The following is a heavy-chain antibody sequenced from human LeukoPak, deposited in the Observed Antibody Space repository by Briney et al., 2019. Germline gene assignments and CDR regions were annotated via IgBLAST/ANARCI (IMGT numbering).Heavy chain of an antibody. D-gene: IGHD2-2*01. J-gene: IGHJ4*02. CDR2: ISYDGSNK. Sequence: PGGSLRLSCAASGFTFSSYAMHWVRQAPGKGLEWVAVISYDGSNKYYADSVKGRFTISRDNSKNTLYLQMNSLRAEDTALYYCARYCTSTSCYKDSFDYWGQGTLVTVSS. V-gene: IGHV3-30-3*01. CDR3: ARYCTSTSCYKDSFDY. CDR1: GFTFSSYA.